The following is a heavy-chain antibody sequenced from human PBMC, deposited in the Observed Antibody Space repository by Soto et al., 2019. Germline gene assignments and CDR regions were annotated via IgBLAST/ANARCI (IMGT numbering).Heavy chain of an antibody. CDR1: GFTFSSYA. V-gene: IGHV3-23*01. CDR3: AKVGEVGPNYYDSSAKGPVDY. Sequence: PGGSLRHSCAASGFTFSSYAMSWVRQAPGKGLEWVSAISGSGGSTYYADSVKGRFTISRDNSKNTLYLQMNSLRAEDTAVYYCAKVGEVGPNYYDSSAKGPVDYWGQGTRVTVSS. CDR2: ISGSGGST. J-gene: IGHJ4*02. D-gene: IGHD3-22*01.